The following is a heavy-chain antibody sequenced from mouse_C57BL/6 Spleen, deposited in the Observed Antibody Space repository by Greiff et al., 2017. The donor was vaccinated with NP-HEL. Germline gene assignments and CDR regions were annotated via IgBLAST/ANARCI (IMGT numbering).Heavy chain of an antibody. CDR3: TRGECKVYALDY. CDR2: IYPGNSDT. J-gene: IGHJ4*01. CDR1: GYTFTSYW. Sequence: EVKLEESGTVLVRPGASVKMSCKTSGYTFTSYWMHWVKQRPGQGLEWIGAIYPGNSDTSYNQKFKGKAKLTAVTSASTAYMQLSSLTNEDSAVYYCTRGECKVYALDYWGQGTSVTVSS. V-gene: IGHV1-5*01. D-gene: IGHD6-1*01.